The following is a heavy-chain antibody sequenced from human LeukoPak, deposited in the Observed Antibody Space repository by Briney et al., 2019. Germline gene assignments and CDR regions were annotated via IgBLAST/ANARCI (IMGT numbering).Heavy chain of an antibody. CDR1: GYTLTELS. V-gene: IGHV1-24*01. J-gene: IGHJ4*02. Sequence: ASVKVSCKVSGYTLTELSMHWVRQAPGKGPEWMGGFDPEDGETIYAQKFQGRVTMTEDTSTDTAYMELSSLRSEDTAVYYCATDFTRAVVPAALDYWGQGTLVTVSS. CDR2: FDPEDGET. D-gene: IGHD2-2*01. CDR3: ATDFTRAVVPAALDY.